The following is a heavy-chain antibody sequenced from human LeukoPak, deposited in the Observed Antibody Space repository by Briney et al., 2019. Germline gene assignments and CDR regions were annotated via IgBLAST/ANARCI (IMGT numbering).Heavy chain of an antibody. CDR1: GFTFSSYS. CDR3: ARDGWFGDYNWFDP. J-gene: IGHJ5*02. CDR2: ISSASNTI. V-gene: IGHV3-48*01. Sequence: PGGSLRLSCAASGFTFSSYSMNWVSQAPGKRLEWVSYISSASNTIYYADSVKGRFTISRDNAKNSLYLQMNSLRAEDTAMYYCARDGWFGDYNWFDPWGQGTLVTVSS. D-gene: IGHD3-10*01.